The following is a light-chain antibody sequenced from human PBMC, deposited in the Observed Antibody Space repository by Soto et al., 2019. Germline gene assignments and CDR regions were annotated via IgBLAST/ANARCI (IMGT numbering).Light chain of an antibody. Sequence: DIQLTPSPSFLSASVGDRVTITCRASQDVSDYLAWYQHAPGKAPNLLIYAAYTLQSGVPSRFSGSGSGTEFSLTITSLQPEDFATYYCQYLNGAPTITFGQGTRLEIK. J-gene: IGKJ5*01. CDR1: QDVSDY. CDR2: AAY. V-gene: IGKV1-9*01. CDR3: QYLNGAPTIT.